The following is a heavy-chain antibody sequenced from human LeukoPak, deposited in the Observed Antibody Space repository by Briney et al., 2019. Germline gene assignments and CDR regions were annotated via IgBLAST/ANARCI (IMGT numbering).Heavy chain of an antibody. CDR3: ARDKGTGWADGCDI. D-gene: IGHD6-19*01. Sequence: SETLSLTCTVSGGSSDRYYWIWIRQPPMKGLEWIGYISYSGSTKYNPSLNSRVTISVDTSKTQFSLNLSSVTAVDTALYYCARDKGTGWADGCDIWGQGAMVIVSS. V-gene: IGHV4-59*13. J-gene: IGHJ3*02. CDR2: ISYSGST. CDR1: GGSSDRYY.